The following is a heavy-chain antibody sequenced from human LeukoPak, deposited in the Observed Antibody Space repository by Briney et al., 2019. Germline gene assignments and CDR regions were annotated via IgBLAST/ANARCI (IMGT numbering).Heavy chain of an antibody. CDR2: ISPNSGGT. Sequence: GASVKVSCKASGYTFTGYYMHWVRQAPGQGLEWMGWISPNSGGTNYAQKFQGRVTMTRDTSISTAYMELSRLRSDDTAVYYCARTGYSYGYWWFDPWGQGTLVTVSS. CDR3: ARTGYSYGYWWFDP. CDR1: GYTFTGYY. D-gene: IGHD5-18*01. V-gene: IGHV1-2*02. J-gene: IGHJ5*02.